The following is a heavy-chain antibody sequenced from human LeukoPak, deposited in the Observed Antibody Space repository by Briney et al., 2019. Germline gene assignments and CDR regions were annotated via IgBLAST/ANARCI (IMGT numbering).Heavy chain of an antibody. V-gene: IGHV3-33*01. D-gene: IGHD3-10*01. CDR3: AREGPRGGWFDP. Sequence: KGLEWXAVIWHEASNKYYAHSVKGRFTISRDNSKNTLYLQMNSLRAEDTAVYYCAREGPRGGWFDPWGQGTLVTVSS. J-gene: IGHJ5*02. CDR2: IWHEASNK.